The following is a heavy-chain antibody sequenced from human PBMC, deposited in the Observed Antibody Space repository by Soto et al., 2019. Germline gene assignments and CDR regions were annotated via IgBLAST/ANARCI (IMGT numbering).Heavy chain of an antibody. V-gene: IGHV4-59*01. Sequence: PSETLSLTCTVSGGSISIYHWGWIRQPPGKGLEWIASIYYTGTTNYNPSHGTRVTISIDAPENQFSLKLSSVTAADTAVYYCARDTVLTGMFDFWGQGTLVTVSS. CDR2: IYYTGTT. J-gene: IGHJ4*02. CDR3: ARDTVLTGMFDF. D-gene: IGHD4-17*01. CDR1: GGSISIYH.